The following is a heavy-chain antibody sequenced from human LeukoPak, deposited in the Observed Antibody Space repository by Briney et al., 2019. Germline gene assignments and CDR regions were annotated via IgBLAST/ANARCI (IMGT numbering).Heavy chain of an antibody. CDR1: GFTFSSYA. Sequence: PGGSLRLSCAASGFTFSSYAMSWVCQAPGKGLEWVSAISGSGGSTYYADSVKGRFTISRDNSKNTLYLQMNSLRAEDTAVYYCATYGSGSYYNNWFDPWGQGTLVTVSS. J-gene: IGHJ5*02. D-gene: IGHD3-10*01. V-gene: IGHV3-23*01. CDR3: ATYGSGSYYNNWFDP. CDR2: ISGSGGST.